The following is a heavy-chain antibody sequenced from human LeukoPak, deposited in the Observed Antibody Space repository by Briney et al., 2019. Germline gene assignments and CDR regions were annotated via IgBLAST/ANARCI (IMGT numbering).Heavy chain of an antibody. CDR2: INPHSGGR. Sequence: ASVKVSCKASGYTFTRYAINWVRQAPGQGLEWMGWINPHSGGRNLAQKFQGRVTMTRDTSITTAYLELSGLTSDDTAMYYCAKVRDRLSSFYPAAWGQGTLVSVSS. CDR1: GYTFTRYA. V-gene: IGHV1-2*02. J-gene: IGHJ4*02. D-gene: IGHD6-13*01. CDR3: AKVRDRLSSFYPAA.